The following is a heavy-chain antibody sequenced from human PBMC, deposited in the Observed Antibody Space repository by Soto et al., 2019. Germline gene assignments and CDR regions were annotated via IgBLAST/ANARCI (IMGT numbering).Heavy chain of an antibody. V-gene: IGHV1-46*03. CDR2: INPSSGSA. CDR3: TSCSSTSCYFRS. Sequence: ASVKVSCKASGYTFSSYYIHWVRQAPGQGLEWMGVINPSSGSASHARKFQGRVTMTRDTSTSTDYLELSSLRSEDTAVYYCTSCSSTSCYFRSWGQGTLVTVSS. D-gene: IGHD2-2*01. J-gene: IGHJ5*02. CDR1: GYTFSSYY.